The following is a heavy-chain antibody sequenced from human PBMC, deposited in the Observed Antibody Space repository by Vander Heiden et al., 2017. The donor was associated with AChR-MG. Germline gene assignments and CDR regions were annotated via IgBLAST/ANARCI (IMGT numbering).Heavy chain of an antibody. CDR1: GGSFSGYY. Sequence: QVQLQQWGAGLLKPSETLSLTCAVYGGSFSGYYWSWIRQPPGKGLEWIGEINHSGSTNYNPSLKRRVTISVDTSKNQFSLKLSSVTAAETAVYYCARGRRYQLRRSYYYYYMDVWGKGTTVTVSS. V-gene: IGHV4-34*01. J-gene: IGHJ6*03. CDR2: INHSGST. D-gene: IGHD2-2*01. CDR3: ARGRRYQLRRSYYYYYMDV.